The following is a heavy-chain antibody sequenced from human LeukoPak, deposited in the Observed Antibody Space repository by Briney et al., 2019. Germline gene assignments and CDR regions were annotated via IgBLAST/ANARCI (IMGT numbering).Heavy chain of an antibody. CDR3: ARHQSSSFLRRGYIDS. Sequence: SQTLSLTCTVSGGSISSGGYYWSWIRQHPGKGLEWIGYIYYSGSTYYNPSLKSRVTISVDTSTNQFSLKLSSVTATDTAVYYCARHQSSSFLRRGYIDSWGQGTLVTVSS. CDR1: GGSISSGGYY. V-gene: IGHV4-31*03. CDR2: IYYSGST. D-gene: IGHD2-2*01. J-gene: IGHJ4*02.